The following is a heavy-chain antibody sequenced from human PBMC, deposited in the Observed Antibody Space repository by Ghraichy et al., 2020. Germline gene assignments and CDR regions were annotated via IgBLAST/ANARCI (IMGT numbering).Heavy chain of an antibody. Sequence: GVLNISCAASGFTFSRYWMSWVRQAPGKGLEWVAHIKQDGSEKYYVDSVKGRFTISRDNAKNSLFLQMNSLRAEDTAVYYCARDWDSSDWFDLWGQGTLVTVSS. J-gene: IGHJ5*02. CDR1: GFTFSRYW. CDR3: ARDWDSSDWFDL. D-gene: IGHD6-25*01. CDR2: IKQDGSEK. V-gene: IGHV3-7*01.